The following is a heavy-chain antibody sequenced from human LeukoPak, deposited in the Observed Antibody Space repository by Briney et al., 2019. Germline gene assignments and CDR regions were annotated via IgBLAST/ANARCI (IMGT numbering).Heavy chain of an antibody. CDR3: AKYCSGGNCYSGLY. V-gene: IGHV3-23*01. D-gene: IGHD2-15*01. Sequence: PGGSLRLSCAASGFIFSNYAMTWVRQAPGKGLQWVSTISSGGNTYYADSVKGRFTISIDNSKNTRYLQMNGLRAEDAAVYSCAKYCSGGNCYSGLYWGQGTLVTVSS. CDR2: ISSGGNT. J-gene: IGHJ4*02. CDR1: GFIFSNYA.